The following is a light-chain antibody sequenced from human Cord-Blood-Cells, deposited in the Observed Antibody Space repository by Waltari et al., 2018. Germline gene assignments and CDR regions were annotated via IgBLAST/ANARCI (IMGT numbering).Light chain of an antibody. CDR2: LVS. J-gene: IGLJ1*01. Sequence: QSALTQPASVSGSPGQSITISCTGTSSDVGGYNYVSWYQQHPGKAPKLRLYLVSNRPSGVSNAFSGSKSGNTASLTISGLQAEDEADYYCRSYTSSSTYVFGTGTTVTVL. V-gene: IGLV2-14*01. CDR3: RSYTSSSTYV. CDR1: SSDVGGYNY.